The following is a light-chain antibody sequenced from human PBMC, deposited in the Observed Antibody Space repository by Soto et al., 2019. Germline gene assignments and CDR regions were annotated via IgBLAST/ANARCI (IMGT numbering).Light chain of an antibody. CDR2: LNSDGSH. J-gene: IGLJ7*01. V-gene: IGLV4-69*01. CDR1: SGHSSYA. Sequence: QLVLTQSPSASASLGASVKLTCTLSSGHSSYAIAWHQQQPEKGPRYLMKLNSDGSHSKGDEIPDRFSGSSSGAERYLTISSLQSEDEADYYCQTWGTGIAVFGGGTQLTVL. CDR3: QTWGTGIAV.